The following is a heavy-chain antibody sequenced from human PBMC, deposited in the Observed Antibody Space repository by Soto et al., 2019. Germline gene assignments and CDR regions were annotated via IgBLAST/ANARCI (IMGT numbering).Heavy chain of an antibody. Sequence: QVQLVQSGAEVKKSGASVKVSCKASGYTFTNYAMHWVRQAPGQRLEWMGWINAGNGNTKYSQQFQGRVTITRDTSASTAYTELSRLRSEDTAVYYCARAAYCGTDSCSDAFDIWGQGTVVTVSS. CDR3: ARAAYCGTDSCSDAFDI. D-gene: IGHD2-21*02. CDR1: GYTFTNYA. V-gene: IGHV1-3*01. CDR2: INAGNGNT. J-gene: IGHJ3*02.